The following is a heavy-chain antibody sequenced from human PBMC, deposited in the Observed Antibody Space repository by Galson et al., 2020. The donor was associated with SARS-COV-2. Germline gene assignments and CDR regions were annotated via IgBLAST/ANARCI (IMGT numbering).Heavy chain of an antibody. Sequence: SETLSLTCTVSGASVSSDAYYWTWIRQPPGGGLEWIGYIYKTGSTDFNPSLKSRLTMSLDTSKNQFSLRLGSVTAADTAVYYCARDPGDYSGESGYSYVSVFDVWGQGTMVTVSS. D-gene: IGHD3-22*01. CDR2: IYKTGST. V-gene: IGHV4-30-4*01. CDR1: GASVSSDAYY. J-gene: IGHJ3*01. CDR3: ARDPGDYSGESGYSYVSVFDV.